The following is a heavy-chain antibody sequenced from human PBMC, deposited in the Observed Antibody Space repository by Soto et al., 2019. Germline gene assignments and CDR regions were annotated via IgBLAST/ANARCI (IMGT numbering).Heavy chain of an antibody. D-gene: IGHD3-3*01. CDR2: INPSGGST. J-gene: IGHJ3*02. CDR1: GYTFTSYY. V-gene: IGHV1-46*01. CDR3: ARDSDPTNAIFGVVQDAFDI. Sequence: ASVKVSCKASGYTFTSYYLHWVQQAPGQGLEWMGIINPSGGSTSYAQKFQGRVTMTRDTSTSTVYMELSSLRSEDTAVYYCARDSDPTNAIFGVVQDAFDIWGQGTMVTVSS.